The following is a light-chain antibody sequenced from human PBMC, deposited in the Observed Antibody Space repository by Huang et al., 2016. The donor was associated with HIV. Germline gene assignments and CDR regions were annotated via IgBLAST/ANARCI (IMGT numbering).Light chain of an antibody. Sequence: EIVLTQSPGTLSLSPGERATLSCWASQSVGIYLAWYQQKPGQAPRLLIYGASTRVTGIPDRFSGGGSGTDFTLSISRLEPEDFAVYYCQQYARPPDTFGPGTKVNIK. CDR1: QSVGIY. V-gene: IGKV3-20*01. CDR3: QQYARPPDT. J-gene: IGKJ3*01. CDR2: GAS.